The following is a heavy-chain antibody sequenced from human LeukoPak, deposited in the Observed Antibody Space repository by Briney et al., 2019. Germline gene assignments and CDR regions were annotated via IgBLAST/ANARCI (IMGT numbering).Heavy chain of an antibody. Sequence: PGGSLRLSCAASGFTFSRYSLNWVRQAPGKGLEWVSSITTSSSYIYYADSVKGRFTISRDNAKDSLYLQMNSLRAEDTAVYYCVRDLAYSFDYWGQGTLVTVSS. CDR2: ITTSSSYI. J-gene: IGHJ4*02. D-gene: IGHD2-21*01. CDR3: VRDLAYSFDY. V-gene: IGHV3-21*01. CDR1: GFTFSRYS.